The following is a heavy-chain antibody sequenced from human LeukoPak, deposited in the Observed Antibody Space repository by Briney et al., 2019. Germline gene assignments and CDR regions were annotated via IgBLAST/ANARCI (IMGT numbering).Heavy chain of an antibody. CDR2: ISGSGGST. J-gene: IGHJ4*02. CDR1: GGSFSGYY. CDR3: ARGGGEQYYYFDY. D-gene: IGHD4-11*01. Sequence: ETLSLTCAVYGGSFSGYYWSWIRQPPGKGLEWVSGISGSGGSTYYADSVKGRFTISRDNYRNTLYLQMNSLRAEDTAIYYCARGGGEQYYYFDYWGQGTLVTVSS. V-gene: IGHV3-23*01.